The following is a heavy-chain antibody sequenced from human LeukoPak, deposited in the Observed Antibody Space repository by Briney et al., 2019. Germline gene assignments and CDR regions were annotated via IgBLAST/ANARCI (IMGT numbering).Heavy chain of an antibody. D-gene: IGHD1-1*01. CDR2: IGISSGNT. J-gene: IGHJ5*02. V-gene: IGHV3-48*01. CDR3: AGELYNWFDP. CDR1: GFNFIDYS. Sequence: GGSLRLSCAASGFNFIDYSMNWVRQAPGKGLEWISYIGISSGNTKYADSVKGRFTISRDKARNSLYLQMNSLRAEDTAVYYCAGELYNWFDPWGQGTLVTVSS.